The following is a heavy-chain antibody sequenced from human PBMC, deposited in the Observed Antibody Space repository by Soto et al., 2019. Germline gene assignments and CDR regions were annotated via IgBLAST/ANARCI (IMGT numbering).Heavy chain of an antibody. V-gene: IGHV4-59*08. Sequence: SETLSLTCTVSGGSISNSYWSWIRQSPGKGLEWIGYIYSSGSTNYNPSLKSRVTISVDTSKNQFSLKLSSVTAADTAVYYCARHFSVDYFDYWGQGALVTVSS. CDR1: GGSISNSY. CDR3: ARHFSVDYFDY. CDR2: IYSSGST. J-gene: IGHJ4*02.